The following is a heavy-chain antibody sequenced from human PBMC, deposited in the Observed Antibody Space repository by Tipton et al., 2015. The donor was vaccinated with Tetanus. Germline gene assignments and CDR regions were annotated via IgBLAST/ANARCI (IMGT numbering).Heavy chain of an antibody. CDR2: IDYNGST. J-gene: IGHJ4*02. CDR3: ARGTGDY. V-gene: IGHV4-59*01. CDR1: GGSISRYY. Sequence: TLSLTCTISGGSISRYYWAWIRQTPGKGLEWIGYIDYNGSTKYNPSLKSRVTISVDTSKNQFSLKLSSVTAADTAVYYCARGTGDYWGQGTLVTVSS. D-gene: IGHD1-14*01.